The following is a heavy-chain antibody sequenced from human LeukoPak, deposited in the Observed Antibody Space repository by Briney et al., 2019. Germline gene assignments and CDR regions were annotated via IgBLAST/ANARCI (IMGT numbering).Heavy chain of an antibody. J-gene: IGHJ6*03. V-gene: IGHV1-69*05. CDR3: ARDLRYSSGWSASGMDV. D-gene: IGHD6-19*01. CDR2: IIPIFGTA. Sequence: SVKVSCKASGGTFNNYAISWVRQAPGQGLEWMGGIIPIFGTATYAQKLQGRVSMTTDTSTSTAYMDLRSLRSDDTAVYYCARDLRYSSGWSASGMDVWGKGTTVTISS. CDR1: GGTFNNYA.